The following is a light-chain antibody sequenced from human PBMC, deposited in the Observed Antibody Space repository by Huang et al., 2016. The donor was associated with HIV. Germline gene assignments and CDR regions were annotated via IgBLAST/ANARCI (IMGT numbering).Light chain of an antibody. Sequence: EIVLTQSPATLSLSPGERATLSCRASQTVSSYLAWYQQKPGQAPRLRIYDASNRANCIPARFSGRGSGTDFTLTISSLEPEDFAVYYCQLRSTWPGDTFGGGTKVEIK. J-gene: IGKJ4*01. CDR3: QLRSTWPGDT. V-gene: IGKV3-11*01. CDR2: DAS. CDR1: QTVSSY.